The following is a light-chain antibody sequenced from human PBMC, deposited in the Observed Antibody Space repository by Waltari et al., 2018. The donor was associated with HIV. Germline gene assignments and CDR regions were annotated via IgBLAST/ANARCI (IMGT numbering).Light chain of an antibody. V-gene: IGLV6-57*01. CDR1: SGSIGSNY. J-gene: IGLJ3*02. CDR3: QSYDTKTHWV. Sequence: NFMLTQPHSVSGSAGKTVTISCTRDSGSIGSNYVQWFQQRPGSSPRTLIFEDNQRPSGVSDRFAASSDSASNSASLTSSGLKTEDEDHYYCQSYDTKTHWVFGGGSKLTVL. CDR2: EDN.